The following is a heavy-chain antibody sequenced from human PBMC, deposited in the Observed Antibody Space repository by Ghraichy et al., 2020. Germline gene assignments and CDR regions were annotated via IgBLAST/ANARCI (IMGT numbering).Heavy chain of an antibody. Sequence: SETPSLTCTVSGGSVSSYYWTWIRQSPEKGLEWIGNIDYSGSTNYNPTLQSRITISADTSKNQFSLKLSSVTAADTAVYYCARSTYSGTKYSFDYWGQGTLVTVSS. D-gene: IGHD1-26*01. V-gene: IGHV4-59*02. J-gene: IGHJ4*02. CDR2: IDYSGST. CDR3: ARSTYSGTKYSFDY. CDR1: GGSVSSYY.